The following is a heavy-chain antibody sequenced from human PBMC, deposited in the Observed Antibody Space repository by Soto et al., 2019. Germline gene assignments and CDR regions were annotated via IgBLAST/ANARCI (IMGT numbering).Heavy chain of an antibody. CDR1: GFSFSNYA. CDR2: ISGGGGGT. CDR3: ATGPLSDRDTVTFDS. V-gene: IGHV3-23*01. D-gene: IGHD5-18*01. J-gene: IGHJ4*02. Sequence: EVQLLESGGGLVQPGGSLRLSCAASGFSFSNYAMNWVRQAPGKGLEWVSGISGGGGGTYYADSVKGRVIISSDNSTNTMLHQMNSRRAADTAFFYCATGPLSDRDTVTFDSWGQGTLVTVSS.